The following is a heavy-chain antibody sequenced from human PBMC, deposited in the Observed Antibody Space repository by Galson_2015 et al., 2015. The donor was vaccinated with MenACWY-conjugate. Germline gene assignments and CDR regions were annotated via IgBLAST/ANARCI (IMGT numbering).Heavy chain of an antibody. D-gene: IGHD3-10*01. CDR3: ARGPYGGDFDY. Sequence: ETLSLTCTVSGGSVSSGSYYWSWIRQPPGKGLEWIGYIYYSGSTNYNPSLKSRVTISVDTSKNQFSLKLSSVTAADTAVYYCARGPYGGDFDYWGQGTLVTVSS. CDR1: GGSVSSGSYY. V-gene: IGHV4-61*01. J-gene: IGHJ4*02. CDR2: IYYSGST.